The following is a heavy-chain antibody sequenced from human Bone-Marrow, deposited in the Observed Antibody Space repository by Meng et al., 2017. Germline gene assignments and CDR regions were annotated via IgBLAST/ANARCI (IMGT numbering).Heavy chain of an antibody. D-gene: IGHD1-26*01. CDR1: GFTFSSYW. V-gene: IGHV3-7*01. CDR2: IKQDGSEK. CDR3: ASRGATKDY. J-gene: IGHJ4*02. Sequence: GGSLRLSCAASGFTFSSYWMSWVRQAPGEGLEWVANIKQDGSEKYYGDSVKGRLTISRDNAKNSLYLQMNSLRAEDTAVYYCASRGATKDYWGQGTLVTVSS.